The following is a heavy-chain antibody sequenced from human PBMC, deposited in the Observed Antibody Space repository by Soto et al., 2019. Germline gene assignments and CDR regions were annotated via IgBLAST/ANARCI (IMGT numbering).Heavy chain of an antibody. CDR3: ARRGYGSRWPNVYMDV. CDR2: ISNNGAHT. D-gene: IGHD6-13*01. J-gene: IGHJ6*03. CDR1: GSTFSNYE. V-gene: IGHV3-64*01. Sequence: EAQLVESGGGLVQPGGSLRLSCAASGSTFSNYEMHWVRQAPGKGLEYVSGISNNGAHTDYAKSVKGRFTISRDNSENTLYLQMGSLRAEDMDLYYCARRGYGSRWPNVYMDVWGKGTTVTVSS.